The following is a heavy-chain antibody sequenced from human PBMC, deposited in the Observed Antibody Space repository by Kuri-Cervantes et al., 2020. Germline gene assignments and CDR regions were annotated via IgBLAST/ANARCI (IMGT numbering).Heavy chain of an antibody. CDR1: GYSFIVYY. CDR3: ARFRVAGTEYNWFDP. J-gene: IGHJ5*02. V-gene: IGHV1-2*04. CDR2: MNPNSGAT. D-gene: IGHD6-19*01. Sequence: ASVRVSCKASGYSFIVYYIHWVRQAPGQGLEWMGWMNPNSGATNYAQKFQGWVTMTTDTTTSTAYMELKSLRSDDTAVYYCARFRVAGTEYNWFDPWGQGTLVTVSS.